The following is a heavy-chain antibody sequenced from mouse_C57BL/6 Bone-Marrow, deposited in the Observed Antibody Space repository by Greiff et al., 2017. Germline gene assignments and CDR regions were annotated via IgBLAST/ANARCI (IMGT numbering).Heavy chain of an antibody. J-gene: IGHJ3*01. CDR2: FYPGSGSI. CDR1: GYTFTEYT. V-gene: IGHV1-62-2*01. CDR3: ARHEGSLLLRPPWFAY. D-gene: IGHD1-1*01. Sequence: VKLLESGAELVKPGASVKLSCKASGYTFTEYTIHWVKQRSGQGLEWIGWFYPGSGSIKYNEKFKDKATLTADKSSSTVYMELSRLTSEDSAVYFCARHEGSLLLRPPWFAYWGQGTLVTVSA.